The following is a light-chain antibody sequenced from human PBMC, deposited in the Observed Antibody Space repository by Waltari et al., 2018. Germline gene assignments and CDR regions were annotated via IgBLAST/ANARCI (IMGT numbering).Light chain of an antibody. Sequence: EIVLTQSPGTLSLSPGERATLSCRASQSISKYLAWYQQKPDQAPRLLIYDTSTRATGIPSLFGGRGSGTVFITTISMLAADDVTVYYCQKYRTLLVTFGEGTKVELK. CDR1: QSISKY. CDR3: QKYRTLLVT. J-gene: IGKJ4*02. CDR2: DTS. V-gene: IGKV3-20*01.